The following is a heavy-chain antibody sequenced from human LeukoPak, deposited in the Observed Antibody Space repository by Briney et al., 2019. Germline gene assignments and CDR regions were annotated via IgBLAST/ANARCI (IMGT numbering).Heavy chain of an antibody. J-gene: IGHJ6*03. V-gene: IGHV1-69*13. CDR1: GGTFSSYA. Sequence: GASVKVSCKASGGTFSSYAISWVRQAPGQGLEWMGGIIPIFGTANYAQKFQGRVTITADESTSTAYMELSSLRSEDSAVYYCARGLQYRDYYYYMDVWGKGTTVTVSS. D-gene: IGHD4-11*01. CDR3: ARGLQYRDYYYYMDV. CDR2: IIPIFGTA.